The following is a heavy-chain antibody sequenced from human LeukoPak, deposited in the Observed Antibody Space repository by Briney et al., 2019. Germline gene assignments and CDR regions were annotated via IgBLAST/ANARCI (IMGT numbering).Heavy chain of an antibody. D-gene: IGHD6-25*01. CDR3: AREGGGPRWLDP. Sequence: PSETLSLTCTVSGGSISRYYWSWIRLPAEKGLEWIGRIYSGGNTDYNPPLKSRVTMSVDTSKNQFSLNLSSVTAADTAVYYCAREGGGPRWLDPWGQGTLVTVSS. CDR2: IYSGGNT. J-gene: IGHJ5*02. CDR1: GGSISRYY. V-gene: IGHV4-4*07.